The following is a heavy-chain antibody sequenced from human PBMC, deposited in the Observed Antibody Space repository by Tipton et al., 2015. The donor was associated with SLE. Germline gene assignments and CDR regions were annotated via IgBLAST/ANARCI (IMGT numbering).Heavy chain of an antibody. J-gene: IGHJ4*02. CDR3: ARDRDSGSYRGGNYFDD. V-gene: IGHV4-34*01. Sequence: TLSLTCAVYGGSFSGYYWSWIRQPPGKGLEWIGEINHSGSTNYNPSLKSRVTISVDTSKNQFSLKLSSVTAADTAVDYCARDRDSGSYRGGNYFDDWGQGTLVTVSS. D-gene: IGHD1-26*01. CDR2: INHSGST. CDR1: GGSFSGYY.